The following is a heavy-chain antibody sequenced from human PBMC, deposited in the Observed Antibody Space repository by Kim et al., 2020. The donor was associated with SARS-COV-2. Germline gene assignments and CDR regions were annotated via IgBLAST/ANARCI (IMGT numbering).Heavy chain of an antibody. J-gene: IGHJ4*02. CDR3: ARRTLSGTYYYFVH. V-gene: IGHV3-74*01. CDR1: GFTFSSYW. Sequence: GGSLRLSCAASGFTFSSYWMHWVRQVPGEGLVWVSRINSDGSTTSYADSVKGRFTISRDNAKNTLYLQMNSLRADDTAVYYCARRTLSGTYYYFVHWGQG. CDR2: INSDGSTT. D-gene: IGHD1-26*01.